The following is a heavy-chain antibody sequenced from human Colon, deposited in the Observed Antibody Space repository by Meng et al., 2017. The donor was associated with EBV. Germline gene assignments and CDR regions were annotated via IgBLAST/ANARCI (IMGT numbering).Heavy chain of an antibody. J-gene: IGHJ4*02. CDR3: ARRWEYQLLSLDY. CDR1: GYTFTSYA. D-gene: IGHD2-2*01. Sequence: QVQLVQSAAEVKKPGASVTVSCKASGYTFTSYALHWVRQAPGQRLEWMGWSDSGNGDTKYSQKFQGRVTITRDTSANTVYMELSSLRSDDTAVYYCARRWEYQLLSLDYWGQGTLVTVSS. CDR2: SDSGNGDT. V-gene: IGHV1-3*01.